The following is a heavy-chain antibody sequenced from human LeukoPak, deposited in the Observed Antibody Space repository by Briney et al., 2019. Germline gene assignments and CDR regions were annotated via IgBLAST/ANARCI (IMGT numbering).Heavy chain of an antibody. CDR3: AKDPEYSSGWYLDY. V-gene: IGHV3-64*01. CDR2: ISSNGGST. Sequence: PGGSLRLSCAASGFTFSSYAMHWVRQAPGKGLEYVSAISSNGGSTYYANSVKGRFTISRDNSKNTLYLQMGSLRAEDMAVYYCAKDPEYSSGWYLDYWGQGTLVTVSS. D-gene: IGHD6-19*01. J-gene: IGHJ4*02. CDR1: GFTFSSYA.